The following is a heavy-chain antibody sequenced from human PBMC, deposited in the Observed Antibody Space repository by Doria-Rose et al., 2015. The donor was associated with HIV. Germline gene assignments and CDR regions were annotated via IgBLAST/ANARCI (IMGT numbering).Heavy chain of an antibody. Sequence: QESGPVLVKPTETLTLTCTVSGVSLSSPGMGVSWIRQPPGKALEWLANIFSHDESSYKTSLKSRLTISRSTSKRQLVLTMTDMDPVDTATYYCARIKSSRWYHKYYFDFWGQGTLVIVSA. J-gene: IGHJ4*02. CDR3: ARIKSSRWYHKYYFDF. CDR2: IFSHDES. V-gene: IGHV2-26*01. CDR1: GVSLSSPGMG. D-gene: IGHD6-13*01.